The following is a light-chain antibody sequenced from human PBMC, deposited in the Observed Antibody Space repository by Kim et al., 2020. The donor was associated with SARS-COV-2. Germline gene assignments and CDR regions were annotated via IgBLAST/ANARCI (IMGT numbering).Light chain of an antibody. CDR2: GAS. CDR3: QRYGSSPWT. Sequence: EIVLTQSPGTLSLSPGERATLSCRASQSVSSSSLAWYQQKPGQAPRLRIYGASSRATGIPDRFSGSGSGTDFTLTISRLEPEDFAVYYCQRYGSSPWTFGQGTKVDIK. V-gene: IGKV3-20*01. CDR1: QSVSSSS. J-gene: IGKJ1*01.